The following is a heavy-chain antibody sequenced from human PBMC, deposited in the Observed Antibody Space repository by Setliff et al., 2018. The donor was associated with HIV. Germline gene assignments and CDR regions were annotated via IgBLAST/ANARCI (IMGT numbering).Heavy chain of an antibody. CDR1: GDSMSNSGYY. D-gene: IGHD3-9*01. V-gene: IGHV4-39*07. J-gene: IGHJ3*02. CDR3: ARLNDWRHTFDI. Sequence: PSETLSLTCTVSGDSMSNSGYYWSWLRQSPGKGLEWIGSIYYSGTPYYSPSLSSRVTISLDMSKTQFSLRLISMTAADTAVYYCARLNDWRHTFDIWGQGITVTVSS. CDR2: IYYSGTP.